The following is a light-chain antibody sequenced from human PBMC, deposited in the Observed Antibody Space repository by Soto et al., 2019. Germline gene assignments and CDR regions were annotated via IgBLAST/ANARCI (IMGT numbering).Light chain of an antibody. V-gene: IGKV3-15*01. Sequence: EIVRTQSPATLSVSPGERATLSCRASQSVSSNLAWYQQKPGQAPRLLIYGASTRATGIPARFSGSGSGTEFTLTISSLQSEDFAVYYCQQHNNWPPVTFGGGTKVDIK. CDR3: QQHNNWPPVT. CDR1: QSVSSN. CDR2: GAS. J-gene: IGKJ4*01.